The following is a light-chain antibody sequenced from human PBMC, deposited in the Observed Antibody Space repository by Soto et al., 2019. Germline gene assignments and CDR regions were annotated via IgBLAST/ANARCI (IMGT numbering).Light chain of an antibody. V-gene: IGKV3-11*01. CDR3: QQRSTWT. J-gene: IGKJ1*01. Sequence: EIVLTQSPATLSLSPGERATLSCRASQSVSSYLACYQQKPGQAPSLLIYDAFNKATGIPARFSGSGSGTDFTLTISSMEPEDFAVYYCQQRSTWTFGQGTKVEIK. CDR1: QSVSSY. CDR2: DAF.